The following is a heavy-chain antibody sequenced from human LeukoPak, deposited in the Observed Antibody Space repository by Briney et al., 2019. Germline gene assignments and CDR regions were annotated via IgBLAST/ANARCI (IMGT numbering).Heavy chain of an antibody. CDR2: MNPNSGNT. V-gene: IGHV1-8*03. J-gene: IGHJ4*02. CDR1: GYTFTNYD. CDR3: ASRLGSVLGAFDS. Sequence: ASVKVSCKASGYTFTNYDMSWVRQASGQGLEWMGWMNPNSGNTAYAQKFQGRVTITRNTSISTAYMELSSLRSEDTAVYYCASRLGSVLGAFDSWGQGTLVTVSS. D-gene: IGHD3-10*01.